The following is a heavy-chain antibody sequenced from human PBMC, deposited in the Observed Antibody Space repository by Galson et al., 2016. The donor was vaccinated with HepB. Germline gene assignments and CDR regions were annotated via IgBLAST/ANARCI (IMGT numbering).Heavy chain of an antibody. CDR1: GLIFSPYW. CDR3: AREGFGGFDI. D-gene: IGHD4-23*01. V-gene: IGHV3-74*03. J-gene: IGHJ3*02. CDR2: INSDGSTT. Sequence: SLRLSCAASGLIFSPYWMHWVRQAPGKGLMWLSHINSDGSTTAYADSVRGRFSISRDNAKNTLYLHMNSVRAEDAAVYYCAREGFGGFDIWGQGTLVTVSS.